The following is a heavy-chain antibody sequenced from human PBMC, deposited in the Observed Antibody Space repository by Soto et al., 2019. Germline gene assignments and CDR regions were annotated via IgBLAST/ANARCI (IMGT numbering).Heavy chain of an antibody. D-gene: IGHD3-22*01. CDR3: VREIGHYGMDV. Sequence: VGSLRLFCVASGFIFSNCWMYWVRQAPGMGLVWVSHINSDGSYTTYADSVKGRFTISRDNAKNTLYLQMSSLRAEDTAVYYCVREIGHYGMDVWGRGTTVTVSS. CDR1: GFIFSNCW. V-gene: IGHV3-74*01. J-gene: IGHJ6*02. CDR2: INSDGSYT.